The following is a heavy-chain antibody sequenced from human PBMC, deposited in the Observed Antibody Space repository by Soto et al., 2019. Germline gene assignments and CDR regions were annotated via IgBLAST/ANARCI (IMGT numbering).Heavy chain of an antibody. D-gene: IGHD1-7*01. V-gene: IGHV1-2*02. CDR1: GYTFTGYY. J-gene: IGHJ6*02. CDR3: AREVGLDWNYPYCYYGMDV. CDR2: INPNSGGT. Sequence: QVQLVQSGAEVKKPGASVKVSCKASGYTFTGYYMHWVRQAPGQGLEWMGWINPNSGGTNYAQKFQGRVTMTRDTSISPAYMELSRVRSDDTAVYYCAREVGLDWNYPYCYYGMDVWGQGTTVTVSS.